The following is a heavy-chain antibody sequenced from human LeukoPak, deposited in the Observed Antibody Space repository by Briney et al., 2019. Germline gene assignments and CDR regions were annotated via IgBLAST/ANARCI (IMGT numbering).Heavy chain of an antibody. J-gene: IGHJ4*02. V-gene: IGHV4-39*01. D-gene: IGHD3-10*01. CDR3: ARTAWFGELLFDY. CDR1: GGSISSSSYY. Sequence: WETLSLTCTVSGGSISSSSYYWGWIRQPPGKGLEWIGSIYYSGSTYYNPSLKSRVTISVDTSKNQFSLKLSSVTAADTAVYYCARTAWFGELLFDYWGQGTLVTVSS. CDR2: IYYSGST.